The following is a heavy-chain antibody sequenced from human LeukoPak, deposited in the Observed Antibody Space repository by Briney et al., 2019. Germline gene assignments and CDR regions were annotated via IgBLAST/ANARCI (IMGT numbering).Heavy chain of an antibody. J-gene: IGHJ3*02. CDR3: AKSDRQWLVRGYAFDI. D-gene: IGHD6-19*01. Sequence: GGSLRLSCAASGFTFSSYAMSWVRQAPGKGLEWVSAISGSGGSTYYADSVKGRFTISRDNSKNTLYLQMNSLRAEDTAVYYCAKSDRQWLVRGYAFDIWGQGTMVTVSS. CDR2: ISGSGGST. CDR1: GFTFSSYA. V-gene: IGHV3-23*01.